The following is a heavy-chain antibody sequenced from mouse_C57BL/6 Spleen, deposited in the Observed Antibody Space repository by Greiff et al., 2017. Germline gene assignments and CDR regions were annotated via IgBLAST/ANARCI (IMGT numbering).Heavy chain of an antibody. J-gene: IGHJ2*01. Sequence: QVQLQQPGAELVRPGSSVKLSCKASGYTFTSYWMHWVKQRPIQGLEWIGSIDPSDSETHYNQKFKDKATLTVDKSSSTAYMQLSSLTSEDSAVYYCARPGSSGLDYWGQGTTLTVSS. V-gene: IGHV1-52*01. CDR3: ARPGSSGLDY. CDR2: IDPSDSET. D-gene: IGHD3-2*02. CDR1: GYTFTSYW.